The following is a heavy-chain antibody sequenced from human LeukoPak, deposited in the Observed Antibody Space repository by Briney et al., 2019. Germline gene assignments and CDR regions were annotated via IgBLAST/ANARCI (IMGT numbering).Heavy chain of an antibody. D-gene: IGHD3-3*01. V-gene: IGHV3-23*01. Sequence: GGSLRLSCAASGFTFDDYAMHRVRQAPGKGLEWVSAISGSGGSTYYADSVKGRFTISRDNSKNTLYLQMNSLRAEDTAVYYCAKSKVLDYDFWSGYWTYFDYWGQGTLVTVSS. CDR1: GFTFDDYA. CDR2: ISGSGGST. CDR3: AKSKVLDYDFWSGYWTYFDY. J-gene: IGHJ4*02.